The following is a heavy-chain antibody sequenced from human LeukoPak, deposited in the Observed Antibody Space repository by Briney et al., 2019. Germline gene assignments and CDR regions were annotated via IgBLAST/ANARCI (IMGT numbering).Heavy chain of an antibody. CDR1: GVIFSSYS. CDR2: ISSTSSSI. J-gene: IGHJ6*02. CDR3: ARDINLDSYYYYGLDV. V-gene: IGHV3-21*06. Sequence: GGSLRLSCTASGVIFSSYSMNWVRQAPGKGLEWVSSISSTSSSIYYAASVRGGFTISRDAARNSLYLQMNSLRAEATAFYYCARDINLDSYYYYGLDVWGQGTTVTVAS. D-gene: IGHD3-10*01.